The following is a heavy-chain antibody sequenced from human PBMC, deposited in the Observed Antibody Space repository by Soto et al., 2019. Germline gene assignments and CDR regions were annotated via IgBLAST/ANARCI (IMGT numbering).Heavy chain of an antibody. CDR2: IYYNGIT. CDR3: ARGSSSSWNED. J-gene: IGHJ4*02. V-gene: IGHV4-59*01. D-gene: IGHD6-13*01. Sequence: PSETLSLTCTVSGGSISSYYWSWIRQPPGKGLELVGYIYYNGITNYNPSLKSRVTISVDKSKNQFSLKLSSVTAADTAVYYCARGSSSSWNEDWGQGTLVTVSS. CDR1: GGSISSYY.